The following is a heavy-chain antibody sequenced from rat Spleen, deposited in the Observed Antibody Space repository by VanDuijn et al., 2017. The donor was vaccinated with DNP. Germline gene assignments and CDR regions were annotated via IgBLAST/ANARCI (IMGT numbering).Heavy chain of an antibody. CDR1: GFTFSNYD. J-gene: IGHJ3*01. CDR2: IIYDGTTT. Sequence: EVQLVESGGGLVQPGRSLKLSCAASGFTFSNYDMAWVRQAPTKGLEWVATIIYDGTTTYYRDSVKGRFTISRDNDKNTLFLQMDSLRSEDTATYYCATSGYGYDGYPFAYWGQGTLVTVSS. V-gene: IGHV5-29*01. D-gene: IGHD1-12*03. CDR3: ATSGYGYDGYPFAY.